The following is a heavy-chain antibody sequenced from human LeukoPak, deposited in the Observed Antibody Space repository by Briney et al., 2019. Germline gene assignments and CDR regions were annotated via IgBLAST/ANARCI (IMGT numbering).Heavy chain of an antibody. D-gene: IGHD3-10*01. CDR3: ARVRWFGELFGDY. V-gene: IGHV3-53*01. Sequence: TGGSLRLSCAASGFTVSSNYMSWVRQAPRKGLEWVSVIYSGGSTYYADSVKGRFTISRDNSKNTLYLQMNSLRAEDTAVYYCARVRWFGELFGDYWGQGTLVTVSS. J-gene: IGHJ4*02. CDR2: IYSGGST. CDR1: GFTVSSNY.